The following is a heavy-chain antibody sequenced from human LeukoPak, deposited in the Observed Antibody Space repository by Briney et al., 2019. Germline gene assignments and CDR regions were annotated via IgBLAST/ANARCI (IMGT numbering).Heavy chain of an antibody. D-gene: IGHD2-8*01. CDR2: IYPIDSDT. V-gene: IGHV5-51*01. CDR3: ARPDGGHCTNGVCFPVY. J-gene: IGHJ4*02. CDR1: GYSFTTYW. Sequence: PGESLKISCKGSGYSFTTYWSAWVRQMPGKGLEWMGYIYPIDSDTRYSPSFQGQVTISVDRSVSTAYLQWSSLEASDTAMYYCARPDGGHCTNGVCFPVYWGQGTLVTVSS.